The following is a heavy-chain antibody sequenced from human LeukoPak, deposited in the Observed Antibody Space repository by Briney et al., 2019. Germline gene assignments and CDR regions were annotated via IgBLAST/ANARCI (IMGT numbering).Heavy chain of an antibody. D-gene: IGHD2-15*01. V-gene: IGHV3-30*02. Sequence: GGSLTLSCAASGFSFSTCGMHWVRQAPGKGLEWVAFIRYNETKKHYVDSVKGRFTIFRDHSKNTLYPQMNSLRPEDAAVYYCAKDRCSGSTCNSLGYWGQGTLVTVSS. J-gene: IGHJ4*02. CDR1: GFSFSTCG. CDR3: AKDRCSGSTCNSLGY. CDR2: IRYNETKK.